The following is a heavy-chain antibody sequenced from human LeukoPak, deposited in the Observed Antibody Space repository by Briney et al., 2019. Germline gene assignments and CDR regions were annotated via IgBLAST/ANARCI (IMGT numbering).Heavy chain of an antibody. J-gene: IGHJ4*02. D-gene: IGHD3-10*01. CDR2: ISSSSSYI. CDR3: AREDRGRGYFDY. Sequence: PGGSLRLSCAASGFTFSSYSMNWVRQAPGKGLEWVSSISSSSSYIYYADSVKGRFTISRDNAKNSLYLQMNSLRAEDTAVDYCAREDRGRGYFDYWGQGTLVTVSS. V-gene: IGHV3-21*01. CDR1: GFTFSSYS.